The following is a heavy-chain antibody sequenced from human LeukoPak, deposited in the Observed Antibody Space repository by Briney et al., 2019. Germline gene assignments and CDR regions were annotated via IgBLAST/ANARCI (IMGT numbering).Heavy chain of an antibody. CDR2: ISPSGDIT. CDR1: GFIFSSHG. V-gene: IGHV3-23*01. D-gene: IGHD3-10*01. CDR3: TTGDGSGSFPNY. Sequence: GGTLRLSCAASGFIFSSHGMNWVRQAPGKGLEWVSGISPSGDITYYADSVKGRFTISRDNSKNTLYLQMNSLRAEDTAVYYCTTGDGSGSFPNYWDQGTLVTVSS. J-gene: IGHJ4*02.